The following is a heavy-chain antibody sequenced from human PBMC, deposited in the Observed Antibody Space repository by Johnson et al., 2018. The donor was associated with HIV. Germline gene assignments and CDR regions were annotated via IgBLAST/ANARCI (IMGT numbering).Heavy chain of an antibody. CDR1: GFTFRNYA. CDR3: AKAYSAVVGDAFDI. CDR2: ISYDGSNK. D-gene: IGHD3-22*01. Sequence: QVQLVESGGGVVQPGTSLRLSCAASGFTFRNYAMHWVRQAPGKGLEWVAVISYDGSNKYYADSVKGRFTISRDNGKNSLHLQLNSLRADDTAVYYCAKAYSAVVGDAFDIWGQGTMVTVSS. V-gene: IGHV3-30*04. J-gene: IGHJ3*02.